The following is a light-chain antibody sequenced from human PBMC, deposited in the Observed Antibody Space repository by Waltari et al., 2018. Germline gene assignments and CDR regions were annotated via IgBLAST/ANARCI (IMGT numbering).Light chain of an antibody. CDR2: LVS. CDR3: MQALQTPVT. CDR1: QSLLHINGYIS. J-gene: IGKJ5*01. V-gene: IGKV2-28*01. Sequence: EIVMTQSPLSLPVTPGEPASISCRSSQSLLHINGYISLAWYVQKPGPSPQLRIYLVSNRASGVTDRFSGSGSGTDFTLKISRVEAEDVGVYYCMQALQTPVTFGQGTRLEIK.